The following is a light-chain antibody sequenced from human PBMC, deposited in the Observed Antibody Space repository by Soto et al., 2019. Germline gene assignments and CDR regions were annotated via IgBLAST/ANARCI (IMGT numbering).Light chain of an antibody. Sequence: QSALTQTPSVSGSPGQSVTMSCTGTRYDVGGYNYVSWYQQHPGKAPKLIIYEVTDRPSGVSNRFSGSKSGNTASLTISGLQAEDEAEYYCSSYTNINTRACVFGTGTKVTVL. CDR2: EVT. J-gene: IGLJ1*01. CDR3: SSYTNINTRACV. V-gene: IGLV2-14*01. CDR1: RYDVGGYNY.